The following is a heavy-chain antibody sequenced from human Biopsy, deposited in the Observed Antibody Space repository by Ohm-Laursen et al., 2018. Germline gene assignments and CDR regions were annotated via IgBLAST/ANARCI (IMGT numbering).Heavy chain of an antibody. D-gene: IGHD2-15*01. CDR2: IHHSGST. Sequence: GTLSLTCTVSGDSVTKYYWSWIRQPPGKGLECIGNIHHSGSTNYNPSLKSRLTISVDTSKNQFSLKLSSVTAADTAVYYCARMDCSGGSCHYYSYGMDVWGQGTTVTVSS. CDR3: ARMDCSGGSCHYYSYGMDV. V-gene: IGHV4-4*09. J-gene: IGHJ6*02. CDR1: GDSVTKYY.